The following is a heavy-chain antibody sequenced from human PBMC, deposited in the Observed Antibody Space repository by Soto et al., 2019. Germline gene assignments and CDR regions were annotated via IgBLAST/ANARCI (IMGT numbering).Heavy chain of an antibody. V-gene: IGHV3-7*01. J-gene: IGHJ6*03. CDR2: IKQDGSEK. CDR3: ARDAHYYYYYMDV. Sequence: GGSLRLSCAASGFTFSSYWMSWVRQAPGKGLEWVANIKQDGSEKYYVDSVKGRFTISRDNAKNSLYLQMNSLRAEDTAVYYCARDAHYYYYYMDVWGKGTTVTVSS. CDR1: GFTFSSYW.